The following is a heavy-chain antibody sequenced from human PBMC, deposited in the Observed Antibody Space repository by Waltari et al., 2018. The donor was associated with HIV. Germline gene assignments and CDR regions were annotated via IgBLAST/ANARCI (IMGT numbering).Heavy chain of an antibody. D-gene: IGHD6-19*01. CDR1: GFTVSSNY. CDR3: ARPQMAGALNY. Sequence: EVQLVESGGGLVQPGGSLRLSCAASGFTVSSNYMRWVRQAPGKGLEWVSVIYSGGSTYYADSVKGRFTISRDNSKNTLYLQMNSLRAEDTAVYYCARPQMAGALNYWGQGTLVTVSS. CDR2: IYSGGST. V-gene: IGHV3-66*02. J-gene: IGHJ4*02.